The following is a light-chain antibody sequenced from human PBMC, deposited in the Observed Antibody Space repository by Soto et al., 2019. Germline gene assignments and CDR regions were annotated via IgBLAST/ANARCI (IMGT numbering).Light chain of an antibody. CDR3: QQYNSYSRT. CDR2: KAS. V-gene: IGKV1-5*03. Sequence: DIQMTQSPSTLSASVGDRVTITCRASQSIGTWLAWYQQKPGKAPNLLISKASSLESGVPSRFSGSGSGTEFTLTISSLQRDDFATYYCQQYNSYSRTFGQGTKLEIK. J-gene: IGKJ2*01. CDR1: QSIGTW.